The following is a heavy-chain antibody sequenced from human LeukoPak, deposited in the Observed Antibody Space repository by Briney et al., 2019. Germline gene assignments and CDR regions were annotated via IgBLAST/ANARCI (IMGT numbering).Heavy chain of an antibody. CDR3: ASLEYSSSSEHDY. J-gene: IGHJ4*02. V-gene: IGHV1-2*02. Sequence: ASVKVSCKASGYIFTTYFMHWLRQAPGQGPEWMGIINPRGGSTNYAQKFQGRVTMTRNTSISTAYMELSRLRSDDTAVYYCASLEYSSSSEHDYWGQGTLVTVSS. CDR1: GYIFTTYF. CDR2: INPRGGST. D-gene: IGHD6-6*01.